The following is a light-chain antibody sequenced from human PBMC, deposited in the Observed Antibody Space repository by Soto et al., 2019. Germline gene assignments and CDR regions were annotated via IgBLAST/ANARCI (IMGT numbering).Light chain of an antibody. Sequence: QSALTQPASVSGSPGQSIILSCTGTSNDVGRYNYVSWYRQHPGKAPELLIYDVTDRPSGASYRFSGSKSGNTASLTISGLQAEDEADYYCTSHTSSSTVVFGGGTKLTVL. CDR3: TSHTSSSTVV. CDR1: SNDVGRYNY. V-gene: IGLV2-14*01. J-gene: IGLJ2*01. CDR2: DVT.